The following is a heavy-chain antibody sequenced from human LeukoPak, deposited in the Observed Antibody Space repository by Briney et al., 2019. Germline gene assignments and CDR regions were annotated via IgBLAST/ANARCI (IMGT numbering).Heavy chain of an antibody. CDR3: ARDPRLGGWEIDY. CDR1: GYTFTDYY. J-gene: IGHJ4*02. CDR2: IDPNDGDT. V-gene: IGHV1-2*02. Sequence: ASVKLSCKASGYTFTDYYMHWVRQAPGQGFEWMGWIDPNDGDTNYAKKFQGRVTMTRGTSTSTVYMELSSLRSEDTAAYYCARDPRLGGWEIDYWGQGTLVTVSS. D-gene: IGHD1-26*01.